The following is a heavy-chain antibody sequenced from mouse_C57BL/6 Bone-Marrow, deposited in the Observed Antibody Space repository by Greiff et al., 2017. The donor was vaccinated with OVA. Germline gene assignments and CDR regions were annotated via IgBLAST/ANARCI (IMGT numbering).Heavy chain of an antibody. V-gene: IGHV3-6*01. CDR1: GYSITSGYY. Sequence: DVQLQESGPGLVKPSQSLSLTCSVTGYSITSGYYWNWLRQFPGNKLEWMGYISYDGSNNYKPSLKNRISITRDTSKNQFFLKLNSVTTEDTATYYCAREDDYDSPYAMDYWGQGTSVTVSS. D-gene: IGHD2-4*01. J-gene: IGHJ4*01. CDR2: ISYDGSN. CDR3: AREDDYDSPYAMDY.